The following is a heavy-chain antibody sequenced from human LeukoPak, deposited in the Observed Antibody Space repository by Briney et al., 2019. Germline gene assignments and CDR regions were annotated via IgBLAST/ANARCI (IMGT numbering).Heavy chain of an antibody. J-gene: IGHJ4*03. CDR2: INHPGST. D-gene: IGHD1-1*01. CDR3: ARLRYNWILPGPQAFDI. CDR1: GGSFSGYY. V-gene: IGHV4-34*01. Sequence: SSETLSLTCAVYGGSFSGYYWSWIRQPPGKGLEWNGEINHPGSTNYNPSLNSPVTTSVDTPKNQSSLKPSSRTAADTAVYYCARLRYNWILPGPQAFDIWGEGTQVTVSS.